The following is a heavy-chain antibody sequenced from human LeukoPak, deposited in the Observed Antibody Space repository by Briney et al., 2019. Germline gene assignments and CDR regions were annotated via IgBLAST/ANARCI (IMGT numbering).Heavy chain of an antibody. V-gene: IGHV4-59*11. CDR3: ARATIFGVVNY. CDR2: IYYTEST. CDR1: GGSISSHY. D-gene: IGHD3-3*01. J-gene: IGHJ4*02. Sequence: SETLSLTCTVSGGSISSHYWGWIRQPPGKGLEWIGYIYYTESTNYNPSLKSRVTISVDTSKNQFSLKLSSVTAADTAVYYCARATIFGVVNYWGQGTLVTVSS.